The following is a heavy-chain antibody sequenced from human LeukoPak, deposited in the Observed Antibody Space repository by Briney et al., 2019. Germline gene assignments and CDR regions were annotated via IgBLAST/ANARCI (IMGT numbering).Heavy chain of an antibody. CDR1: GGSISSYY. CDR2: IYYSGST. J-gene: IGHJ4*02. Sequence: PSGTLSLTCTVSGGSISSYYWSWIRQPPGKGLEWIGYIYYSGSTNYNPSLKSRVTISVDTSKNQFSLKLSSVTAADTAVYYCASSIYDSSGYGVFFDYWGQGTLVTVSS. CDR3: ASSIYDSSGYGVFFDY. D-gene: IGHD3-22*01. V-gene: IGHV4-59*08.